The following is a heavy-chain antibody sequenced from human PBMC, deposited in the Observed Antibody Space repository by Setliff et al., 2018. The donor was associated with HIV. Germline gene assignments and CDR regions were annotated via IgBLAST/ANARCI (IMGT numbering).Heavy chain of an antibody. CDR3: AARSGWQRGDY. D-gene: IGHD6-25*01. V-gene: IGHV4-4*07. CDR2: VYASGST. J-gene: IGHJ4*02. Sequence: SETLSLTCTVSGGSVSDYYWSWIRQPAGKGLEWIGRVYASGSTNYNPSLKSRVTRSVDTSNTQFSLRLSSVTAADTAVYYCAARSGWQRGDYWGQGILDTVSA. CDR1: GGSVSDYY.